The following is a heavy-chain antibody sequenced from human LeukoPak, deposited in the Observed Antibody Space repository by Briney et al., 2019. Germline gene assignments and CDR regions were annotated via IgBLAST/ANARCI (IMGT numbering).Heavy chain of an antibody. J-gene: IGHJ4*02. CDR1: GGSFSSYY. CDR2: INHSGST. D-gene: IGHD6-19*01. Sequence: SETLSLTCALYGGSFSSYYWSWIRQPPGEGLEWIGEINHSGSTDYNPSLKNRVTISVDTSKNQFSLKLSSVTAADTAVYYCATGGDSSGWPRFDYWGQGTLVTVSS. V-gene: IGHV4-34*01. CDR3: ATGGDSSGWPRFDY.